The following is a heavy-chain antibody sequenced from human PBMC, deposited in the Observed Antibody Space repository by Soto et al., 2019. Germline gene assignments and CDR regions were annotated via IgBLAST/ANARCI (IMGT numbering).Heavy chain of an antibody. V-gene: IGHV3-23*01. J-gene: IGHJ4*02. D-gene: IGHD3-22*01. CDR3: AKDASFPGGYCFDY. CDR2: ISVSGSST. Sequence: PGGSLRLSCAASGFTFSSYAMSWVRQAPGKGLEWVSVISVSGSSTYYADSVKGRFTISRDKSKNTLYLQMNSLRAEDTAVYYCAKDASFPGGYCFDYWGQGTLVTVSS. CDR1: GFTFSSYA.